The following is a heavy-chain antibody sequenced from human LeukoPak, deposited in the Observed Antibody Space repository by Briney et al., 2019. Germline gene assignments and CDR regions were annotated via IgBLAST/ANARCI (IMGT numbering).Heavy chain of an antibody. D-gene: IGHD3-10*01. CDR3: AKGIWFGEVEGDFDY. Sequence: GGSLRLSCAASGFTFSSYAMSWVRQAPGKGLEWVSAISGSGGSTYYADAVKGRFTISRDNSKNTLYLQMNSLRAEDTAVYYCAKGIWFGEVEGDFDYWGRGTLVTVSS. CDR2: ISGSGGST. CDR1: GFTFSSYA. J-gene: IGHJ4*02. V-gene: IGHV3-23*01.